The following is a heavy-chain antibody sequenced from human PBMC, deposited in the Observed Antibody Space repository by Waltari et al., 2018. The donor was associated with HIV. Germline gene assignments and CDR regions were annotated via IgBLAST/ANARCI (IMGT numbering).Heavy chain of an antibody. CDR2: ISYDGTNK. Sequence: QVQLVESGGGVVQPGRSLRLSCAASGFTFSTYGMHWVRQAPGKGLGWVAVISYDGTNKYYADSVKGRFTISRDNSKNTLYLQMNSLRPEDTAVYYCAKDRGGITYYFDYWGQGTLVAVSS. CDR1: GFTFSTYG. CDR3: AKDRGGITYYFDY. V-gene: IGHV3-30*18. J-gene: IGHJ4*02. D-gene: IGHD6-13*01.